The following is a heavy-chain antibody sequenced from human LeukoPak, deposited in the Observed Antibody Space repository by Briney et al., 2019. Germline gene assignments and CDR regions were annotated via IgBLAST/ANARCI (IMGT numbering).Heavy chain of an antibody. CDR2: IYPGDSDT. CDR3: ARHPFRGSSSWYWPDY. Sequence: GESLKISCKGSGYSFTSYWIGWVRQTPGKGLEWMGIIYPGDSDTRYSPSFQGQVTISADKSISTAYLQWCSLKASDTAMYYCARHPFRGSSSWYWPDYWGQGTLVTVSS. D-gene: IGHD6-13*01. CDR1: GYSFTSYW. J-gene: IGHJ4*02. V-gene: IGHV5-51*01.